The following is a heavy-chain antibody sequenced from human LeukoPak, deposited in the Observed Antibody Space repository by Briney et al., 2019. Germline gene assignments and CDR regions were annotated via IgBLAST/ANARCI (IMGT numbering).Heavy chain of an antibody. CDR3: ASGRAYGVDV. V-gene: IGHV4-31*03. CDR2: IYYSGST. D-gene: IGHD3-16*01. CDR1: GGSISSGGYY. Sequence: SETLSLTCTVSGGSISSGGYYWSWIRQHPGKGLEWIGYIYYSGSTYYNPSLKSRVTISVGTSKNQFSLKLSSVTAADTAVYYCASGRAYGVDVWGQGTTVTVSS. J-gene: IGHJ6*02.